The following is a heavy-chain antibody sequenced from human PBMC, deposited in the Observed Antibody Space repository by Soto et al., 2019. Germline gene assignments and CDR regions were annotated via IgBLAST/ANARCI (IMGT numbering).Heavy chain of an antibody. CDR3: SRATYYYDSCVHHFDY. CDR2: ISAYNGNT. V-gene: IGHV1-18*01. Sequence: ASVKVSCKASGYTFTSYGISWVRQAPGQGLEWMGWISAYNGNTNYAQKLQGRVTITRDTSASTGYMELSSLRSEDTAVYYCSRATYYYDSCVHHFDYWVQGSLVTVSS. J-gene: IGHJ4*02. CDR1: GYTFTSYG. D-gene: IGHD3-22*01.